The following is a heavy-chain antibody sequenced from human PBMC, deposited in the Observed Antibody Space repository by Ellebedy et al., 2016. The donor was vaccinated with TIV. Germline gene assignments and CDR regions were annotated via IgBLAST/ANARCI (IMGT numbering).Heavy chain of an antibody. CDR3: AAGLGFTDIDF. D-gene: IGHD3-16*01. V-gene: IGHV3-49*04. CDR2: IRSKAHGGTT. Sequence: GGSLRLSCAASGFTFSSYAMHWVRQAPGKGLEWVGFIRSKAHGGTTEYAASVKGRFTISRDDSKSIAYLQMNSLKTDDTAIYRCAAGLGFTDIDFWGHGTLVTVSS. J-gene: IGHJ4*01. CDR1: GFTFSSYA.